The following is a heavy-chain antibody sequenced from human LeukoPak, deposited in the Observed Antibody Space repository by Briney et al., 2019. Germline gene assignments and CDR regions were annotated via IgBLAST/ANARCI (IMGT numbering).Heavy chain of an antibody. V-gene: IGHV6-1*01. CDR3: ARVGYDSSGTDAFDI. D-gene: IGHD3-22*01. J-gene: IGHJ3*02. CDR2: TYYRSKWYN. CDR1: GDSVSSNSAA. Sequence: SQTLSLTCAISGDSVSSNSAAWNWIRQSPSRGLEWLGRTYYRSKWYNDYAVPVKSRTTINPDTSKNQFSLQLNSVTPEDSAVYYCARVGYDSSGTDAFDIWGQGTMVTVPS.